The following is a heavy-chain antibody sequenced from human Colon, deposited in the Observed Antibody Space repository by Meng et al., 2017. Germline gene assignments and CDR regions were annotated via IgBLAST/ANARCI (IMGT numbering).Heavy chain of an antibody. CDR3: ARVQRFCTGGICSNWFDP. CDR2: IYSSGRT. V-gene: IGHV4-4*07. D-gene: IGHD2-15*01. CDR1: GGSRGGYY. Sequence: QVPPQEWGPVLVKPSETLSLTCSVSGGSRGGYYWNWIRQPAGKGLEWIGHIYSSGRTNYNPSLKSRVTISVDSSKNQFSLNLTSVTAADTAVYFCARVQRFCTGGICSNWFDPWGQGTLVTVSS. J-gene: IGHJ5*02.